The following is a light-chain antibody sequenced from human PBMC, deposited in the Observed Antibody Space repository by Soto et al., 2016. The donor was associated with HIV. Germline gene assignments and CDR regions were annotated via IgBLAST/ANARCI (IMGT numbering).Light chain of an antibody. J-gene: IGKJ1*01. CDR1: QDITTS. CDR3: QQYFNYPRT. V-gene: IGKV1-8*01. CDR2: DAS. Sequence: AIRMTQSPSSPSASIGDRVTITCRASQDITTSVAWYQQKAGKAPILLISDASKLHSGVPSRFSGSGSGTDFTLTISCLQSEDFTTYYCQQYFNYPRTFGQGTKVEIK.